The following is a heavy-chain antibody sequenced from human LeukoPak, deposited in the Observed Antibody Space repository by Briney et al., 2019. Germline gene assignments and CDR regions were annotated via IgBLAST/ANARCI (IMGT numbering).Heavy chain of an antibody. CDR1: GYSFTSYW. J-gene: IGHJ5*02. Sequence: GESLKISCQGSGYSFTSYWIGWVRQMPGKGLEWMGIIYPGDSDTRYSPSFQGQVTISADKSISTAYLQWSSLKASDTAMYYCARLPFCGGDCYPNWFDHWGQGTLVTVSS. D-gene: IGHD2-21*01. CDR3: ARLPFCGGDCYPNWFDH. CDR2: IYPGDSDT. V-gene: IGHV5-51*01.